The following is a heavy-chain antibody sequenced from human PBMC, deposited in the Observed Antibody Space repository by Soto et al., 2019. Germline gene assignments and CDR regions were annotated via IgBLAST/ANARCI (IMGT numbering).Heavy chain of an antibody. V-gene: IGHV3-53*01. J-gene: IGHJ6*02. CDR3: GREVSKDTAMVIYYYGMDV. Sequence: PGGSLRLSCAASGVTVSGNYGSWVRQAQGKGLEWVSVIYSGGSTYYADSVKGRFTISRDNSKTTLYLQMNSLRAEDTAVYYCGREVSKDTAMVIYYYGMDVWGQGTTVTVS. CDR1: GVTVSGNY. D-gene: IGHD5-18*01. CDR2: IYSGGST.